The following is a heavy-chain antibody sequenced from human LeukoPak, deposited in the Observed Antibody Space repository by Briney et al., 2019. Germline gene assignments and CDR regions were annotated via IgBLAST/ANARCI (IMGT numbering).Heavy chain of an antibody. J-gene: IGHJ4*02. Sequence: ASVKVSCKASGGTFRSYAISWVRQAPGQGLEWMGGIIPIFGTANYAQKFQGRVTMTRDTSTSTVYMELSSLRSEDTAIYYCAREPILAKFFDFWGQGVLVTVSS. CDR2: IIPIFGTA. CDR3: AREPILAKFFDF. CDR1: GGTFRSYA. D-gene: IGHD3-3*02. V-gene: IGHV1-69*05.